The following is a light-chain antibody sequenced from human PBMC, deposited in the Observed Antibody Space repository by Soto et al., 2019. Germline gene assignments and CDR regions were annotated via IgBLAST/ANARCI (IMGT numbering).Light chain of an antibody. CDR3: CSYTSISPSAF. Sequence: QSALTQPASVSGSPGQSITISCTGTSSDIGDYTHVSWYQQHPGKAPKLIIYEVSDRPSGVSNRFSGSKSGNTASLTISGLQTEDEADYYCCSYTSISPSAFFGGGTKLTVL. CDR1: SSDIGDYTH. CDR2: EVS. J-gene: IGLJ2*01. V-gene: IGLV2-14*01.